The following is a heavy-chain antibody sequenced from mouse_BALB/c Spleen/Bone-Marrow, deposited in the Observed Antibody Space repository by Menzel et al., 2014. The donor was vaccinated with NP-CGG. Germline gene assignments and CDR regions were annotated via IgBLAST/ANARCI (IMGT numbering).Heavy chain of an antibody. V-gene: IGHV1S130*01. CDR3: ARGGFDY. J-gene: IGHJ2*01. CDR2: IHPNSGNT. Sequence: VQLQHSGSVLVRPGASVKLSCKASGYTFTSSWMHWAKQRPGQGLEWIGEIHPNSGNTNYNEKFKGKATLTVDTSSSTAYVDLSSLTSEDSAVYYCARGGFDYWGQGTTLTVSS. CDR1: GYTFTSSW.